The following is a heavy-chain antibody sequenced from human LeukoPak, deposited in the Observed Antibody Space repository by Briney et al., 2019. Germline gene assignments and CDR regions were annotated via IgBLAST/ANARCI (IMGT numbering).Heavy chain of an antibody. CDR2: IYYSGST. J-gene: IGHJ4*02. CDR3: ARELGYCSGGSCLYYFDY. D-gene: IGHD2-15*01. Sequence: SETLSLTCTVSGGSISSYYWSWFRQPPGKGLEWIGYIYYSGSTNYNPSLKSRVTISVDTSKNQFSLKLSSVTAADTAVYYCARELGYCSGGSCLYYFDYWGQGTLVTVS. CDR1: GGSISSYY. V-gene: IGHV4-59*01.